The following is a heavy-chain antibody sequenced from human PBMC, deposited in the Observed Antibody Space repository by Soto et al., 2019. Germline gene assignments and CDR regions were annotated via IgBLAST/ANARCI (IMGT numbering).Heavy chain of an antibody. CDR1: GFTFSSYA. J-gene: IGHJ3*02. CDR3: AKDRREYSSSYDAFDI. CDR2: ISGSGGST. D-gene: IGHD6-13*01. Sequence: GGALRLSCAASGFTFSSYAMSWVCQAPGKGLEWVSAISGSGGSTYYADSVKGRFTISRDNSKNTLYLQMNSLRAEDTAVYYCAKDRREYSSSYDAFDIWGQGTMVTVSS. V-gene: IGHV3-23*01.